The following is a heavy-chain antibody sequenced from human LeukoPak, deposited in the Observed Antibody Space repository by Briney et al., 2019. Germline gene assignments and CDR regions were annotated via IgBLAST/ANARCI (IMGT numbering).Heavy chain of an antibody. J-gene: IGHJ5*02. D-gene: IGHD3-10*01. CDR2: IIPILDIA. CDR3: ARASQSMVRGDWFDP. CDR1: GYTFTSYG. Sequence: SVKVSCKASGYTFTSYGISWVRQAPGQGLEWMGRIIPILDIANYAQKFQGRVTITADKSTSTAYMELSSLRSDDTAVYYCARASQSMVRGDWFDPWGQGTLVTVSS. V-gene: IGHV1-69*04.